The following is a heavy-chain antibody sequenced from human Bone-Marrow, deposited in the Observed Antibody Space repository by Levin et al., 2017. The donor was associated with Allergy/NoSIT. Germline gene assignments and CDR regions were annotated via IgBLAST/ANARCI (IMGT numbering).Heavy chain of an antibody. Sequence: PGGSLRLSCKGSGFSFGNYWIGWVRQKPGIGLEWMGIIYGGDSDTKYSPSFEGQVTISVDKSISTAYLQWSSLKASDTAMYYCATTYYYVSGGSTYNWFDPWGQGTLVTVSS. D-gene: IGHD3-10*01. CDR1: GFSFGNYW. V-gene: IGHV5-51*01. CDR2: IYGGDSDT. J-gene: IGHJ5*02. CDR3: ATTYYYVSGGSTYNWFDP.